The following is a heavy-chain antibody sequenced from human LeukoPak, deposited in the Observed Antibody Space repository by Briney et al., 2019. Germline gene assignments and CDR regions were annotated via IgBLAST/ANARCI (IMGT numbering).Heavy chain of an antibody. Sequence: ASVKVSCKASGGTFSSYAISWVRQAPGQGLEWMGGIIPIFGTANYAQKFQGRVTITADESTSTAYMELSSLRSEDTAVYYCARGGSTVVTPIEYWGQGTLVTVSS. CDR3: ARGGSTVVTPIEY. CDR1: GGTFSSYA. D-gene: IGHD4-23*01. J-gene: IGHJ4*02. V-gene: IGHV1-69*13. CDR2: IIPIFGTA.